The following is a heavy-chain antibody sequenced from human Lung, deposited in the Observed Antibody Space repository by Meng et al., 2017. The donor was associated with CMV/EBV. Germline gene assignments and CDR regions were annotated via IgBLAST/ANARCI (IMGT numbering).Heavy chain of an antibody. Sequence: SVKVSCKASGGTFTGYAVGWVRQAPGQGLEWMGGIIPILGTVNYAQNFQDRVTITADESTVTAYMELSSLRSEETAVYYCARGTAIVQYISSGLDIWGQGTMVTVSS. CDR3: ARGTAIVQYISSGLDI. D-gene: IGHD2-15*01. J-gene: IGHJ3*02. CDR2: IIPILGTV. V-gene: IGHV1-69*13. CDR1: GGTFTGYA.